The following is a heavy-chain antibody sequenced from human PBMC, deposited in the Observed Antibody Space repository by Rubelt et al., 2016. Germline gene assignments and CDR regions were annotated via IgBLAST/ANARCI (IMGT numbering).Heavy chain of an antibody. CDR3: TTLAARFWGPFDY. V-gene: IGHV3-15*07. J-gene: IGHJ4*02. Sequence: GKGLEWVGRIKSKTNGGTTDYAAPVKGRFTISRDDSKNTLYLQMNSLKTEDTAVYYCTTLAARFWGPFDYWGQGTLVTVSS. CDR2: IKSKTNGGTT. D-gene: IGHD6-6*01.